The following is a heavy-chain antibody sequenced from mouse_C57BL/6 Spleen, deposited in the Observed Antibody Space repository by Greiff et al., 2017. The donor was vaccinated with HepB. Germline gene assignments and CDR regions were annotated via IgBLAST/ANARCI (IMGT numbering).Heavy chain of an antibody. J-gene: IGHJ4*01. D-gene: IGHD2-1*01. Sequence: VQLQQSGAELAKPGASVKLSCKASGYTFTSYWMHWVKQRPGQGLEWIGYINPSSGYTKYNQKFKDKATLTADKSSSTAYMPLSSLTYEDSAVYYCARWGNYVFYAMDYWGQRTSVTVSS. CDR1: GYTFTSYW. CDR2: INPSSGYT. CDR3: ARWGNYVFYAMDY. V-gene: IGHV1-7*01.